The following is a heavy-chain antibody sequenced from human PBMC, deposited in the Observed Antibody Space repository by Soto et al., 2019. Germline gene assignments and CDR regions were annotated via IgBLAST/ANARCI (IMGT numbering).Heavy chain of an antibody. CDR3: ARVLRGYYDSSGLGSAFDI. D-gene: IGHD3-22*01. J-gene: IGHJ3*02. Sequence: PSETLSLTCAVSGGSISSSNWWSWVRQPPGKGLEWIGEIYHSGSTNYNPSLKSRVTISVDKSKNQFSLKLSSVTAADTAVYYCARVLRGYYDSSGLGSAFDIWGQGTMVTVSS. CDR1: GGSISSSNW. V-gene: IGHV4-4*02. CDR2: IYHSGST.